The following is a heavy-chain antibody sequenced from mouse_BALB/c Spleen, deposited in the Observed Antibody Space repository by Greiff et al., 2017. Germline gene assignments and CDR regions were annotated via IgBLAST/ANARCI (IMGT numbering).Heavy chain of an antibody. D-gene: IGHD1-1*01. J-gene: IGHJ2*01. V-gene: IGHV1-15*01. Sequence: QVQLQQSGAELVRPGASVKLSCKASGYTFTGYEMHWVKQTPVHGLEWIGAINPGSGGTAYNQKFKGQATLTADKSSSTAYMELSSLTSEDSAVYYCKRCTTEGPFDDWGQGTTLTVSS. CDR3: KRCTTEGPFDD. CDR1: GYTFTGYE. CDR2: INPGSGGT.